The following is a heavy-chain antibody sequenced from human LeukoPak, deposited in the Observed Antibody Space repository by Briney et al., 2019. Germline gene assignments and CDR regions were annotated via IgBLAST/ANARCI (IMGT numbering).Heavy chain of an antibody. Sequence: GGFLRRSCVAYGFTFSSYWMTWVSQAPGKGLEWVANMRQDGNKKYYVDSVRGRFTISRDNAKNSLYLQMNSLRAEDTAVYYCATDRRGSNDYWGQGTLVTVSS. J-gene: IGHJ4*02. CDR2: MRQDGNKK. CDR3: ATDRRGSNDY. V-gene: IGHV3-7*01. D-gene: IGHD3-10*01. CDR1: GFTFSSYW.